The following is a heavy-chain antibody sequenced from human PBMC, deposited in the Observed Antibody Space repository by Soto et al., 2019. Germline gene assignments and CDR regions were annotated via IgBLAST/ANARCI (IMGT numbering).Heavy chain of an antibody. J-gene: IGHJ5*02. Sequence: QVQLVQSGAEVKKPRASVKVSCKASGYTFTSYGISWVRQAPGQGLEWMGWISAYNGNTNYAQKLQGRVSMTTDTSTSTAYRELRSLRSDATAVYYCARDYGFGELFDPWGQGTLVTVSS. CDR1: GYTFTSYG. CDR3: ARDYGFGELFDP. D-gene: IGHD3-10*01. CDR2: ISAYNGNT. V-gene: IGHV1-18*01.